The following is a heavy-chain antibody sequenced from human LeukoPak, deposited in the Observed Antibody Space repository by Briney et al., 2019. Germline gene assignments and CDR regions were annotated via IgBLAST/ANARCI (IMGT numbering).Heavy chain of an antibody. CDR2: IYYSGST. J-gene: IGHJ6*02. CDR1: GGSISSGGYY. V-gene: IGHV4-31*03. Sequence: SETLSLTCTVSGGSISSGGYYWNWIRQHPGKGLEWIGYIYYSGSTYYNPSLKSRVTISVDTSKNQFSLKLSSVTAADTAVYYCARDQLTMVRGGVKFYYYGMDVWGQGTTVTVSS. D-gene: IGHD3-10*01. CDR3: ARDQLTMVRGGVKFYYYGMDV.